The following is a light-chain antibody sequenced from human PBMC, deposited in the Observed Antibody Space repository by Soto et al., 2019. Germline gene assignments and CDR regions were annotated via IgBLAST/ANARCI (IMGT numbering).Light chain of an antibody. Sequence: EIVLTQSPATLSLSPGERATLSCSASQSVRNYWAWYQQKPGQAPRLLVYDATNRATGVPARFSGRGSGTDFTLTISNLEPGDFAVYFCQLRSNWPFTFGQGTRLEIK. CDR2: DAT. J-gene: IGKJ5*01. CDR3: QLRSNWPFT. V-gene: IGKV3-11*01. CDR1: QSVRNY.